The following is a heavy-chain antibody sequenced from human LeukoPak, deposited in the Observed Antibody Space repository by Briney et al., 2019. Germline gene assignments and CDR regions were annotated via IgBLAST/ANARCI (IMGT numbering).Heavy chain of an antibody. J-gene: IGHJ4*02. Sequence: GGSLRLSCAASGFTFSSYAMSWVRQAPGKGLEWVSAISGSGGSTYYADSVKGRFTISRDNSKNTLYLQMNSLRAEDTAVYYCAKDGGSGSYETFIFTSQTNFDYWGQGTLVTVSS. D-gene: IGHD3-10*01. CDR1: GFTFSSYA. CDR2: ISGSGGST. V-gene: IGHV3-23*01. CDR3: AKDGGSGSYETFIFTSQTNFDY.